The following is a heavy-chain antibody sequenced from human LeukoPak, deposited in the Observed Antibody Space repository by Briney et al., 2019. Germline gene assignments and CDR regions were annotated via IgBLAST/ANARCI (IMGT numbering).Heavy chain of an antibody. D-gene: IGHD3-16*01. V-gene: IGHV3-23*01. CDR2: INGGGRGT. Sequence: GGSLRLSCAASGFTFSTYAMSWVRQAPGKGLEWISRINGGGRGTYYTDSLKGRFTISRDNSKNTLYLHMNSLRAEDTARYYCAKGGFGKEVFDSWGQGTVVTVSS. CDR3: AKGGFGKEVFDS. J-gene: IGHJ4*01. CDR1: GFTFSTYA.